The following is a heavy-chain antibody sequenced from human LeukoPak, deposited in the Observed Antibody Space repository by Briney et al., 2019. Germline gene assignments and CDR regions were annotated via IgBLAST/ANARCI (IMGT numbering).Heavy chain of an antibody. D-gene: IGHD6-19*01. CDR2: ISYDGSNK. J-gene: IGHJ4*02. V-gene: IGHV3-30*18. CDR1: GFTFSNYG. Sequence: PGGSLRLSCAASGFTFSNYGMHWVRQAPGKGLEWVAVISYDGSNKYYADSVKGRFTTSRDNSKNTLYLQMNSLRAEDTAVYYCAKDPTIAVAGSRGYYFDYWGQGTLVTVSS. CDR3: AKDPTIAVAGSRGYYFDY.